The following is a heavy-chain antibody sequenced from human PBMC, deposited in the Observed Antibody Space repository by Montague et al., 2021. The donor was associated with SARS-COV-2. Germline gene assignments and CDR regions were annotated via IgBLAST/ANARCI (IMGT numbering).Heavy chain of an antibody. CDR3: ARSESPSYSSSPFDY. D-gene: IGHD6-13*01. CDR2: IYYSGST. CDR1: GGSISSGGYY. Sequence: TLSLTCIVSGGSISSGGYYWSWLCQHPGKGLEWIGYIYYSGSTYYNPSLKSRLSISLDTSKNHFSLRLSSVTAADTAVYYCARSESPSYSSSPFDYWGQGTLVTVSS. J-gene: IGHJ4*02. V-gene: IGHV4-31*03.